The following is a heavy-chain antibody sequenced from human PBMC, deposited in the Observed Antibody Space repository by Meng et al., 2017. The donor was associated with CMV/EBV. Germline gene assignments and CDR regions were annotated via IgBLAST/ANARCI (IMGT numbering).Heavy chain of an antibody. CDR3: ARDLRVPARPLYYYYGMDV. CDR1: GGTFSSYA. CDR2: IIPILGIA. Sequence: SAKLSCKAPGGTFSSYAISWVRQAPGQGLEWMGGIIPILGIANYAQKFQGRVTITADKSTSTAYMELSSLRSEDTAVYYCARDLRVPARPLYYYYGMDVWGQGTTVTVSS. D-gene: IGHD2-2*01. V-gene: IGHV1-69*10. J-gene: IGHJ6*02.